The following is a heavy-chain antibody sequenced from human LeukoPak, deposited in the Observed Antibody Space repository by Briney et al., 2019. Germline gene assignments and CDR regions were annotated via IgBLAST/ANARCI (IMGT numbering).Heavy chain of an antibody. D-gene: IGHD6-6*01. V-gene: IGHV1-58*02. CDR1: GFTFTSSA. Sequence: ASVKVSCKASGFTFTSSAMQWVRQARGQRLEWIGWVVVGSGNTNYAQKFQERVTITRDMSTSTAYMELSSLRAEDTAVYYCARDLPLLPQISYAFDIWGQGTMVTVSS. CDR2: VVVGSGNT. CDR3: ARDLPLLPQISYAFDI. J-gene: IGHJ3*02.